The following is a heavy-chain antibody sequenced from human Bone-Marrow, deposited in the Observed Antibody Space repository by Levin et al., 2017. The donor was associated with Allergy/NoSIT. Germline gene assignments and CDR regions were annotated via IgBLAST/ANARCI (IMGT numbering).Heavy chain of an antibody. CDR2: IDSDGSRT. Sequence: GGSLRLSCAASGFTFRSYWMHWVRQVSGKGLVWVSRIDSDGSRTTYADSVKGRFSISRDNAKNTLYLQMNNLRAEDTALYYCARLSRGYSYGNFDNWGQGTLVTVSS. J-gene: IGHJ4*02. CDR3: ARLSRGYSYGNFDN. D-gene: IGHD5-18*01. CDR1: GFTFRSYW. V-gene: IGHV3-74*01.